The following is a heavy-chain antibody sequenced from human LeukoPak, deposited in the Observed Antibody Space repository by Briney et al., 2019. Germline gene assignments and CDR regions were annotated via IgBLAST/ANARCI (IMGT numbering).Heavy chain of an antibody. Sequence: SVKVSCKASGGTFSSYAISWVRQAPGQGLEWMGGIIPIFGTANYAQKFQGRVTITADESTSTAYMELSSLRSDDTAVYYCARERGILTGYYKRFDYWGQGTLVTVSS. CDR2: IIPIFGTA. D-gene: IGHD3-9*01. CDR1: GGTFSSYA. V-gene: IGHV1-69*13. CDR3: ARERGILTGYYKRFDY. J-gene: IGHJ4*02.